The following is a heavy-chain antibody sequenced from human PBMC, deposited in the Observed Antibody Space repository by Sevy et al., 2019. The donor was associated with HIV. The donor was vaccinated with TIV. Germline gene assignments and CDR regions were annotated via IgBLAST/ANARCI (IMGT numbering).Heavy chain of an antibody. CDR2: IYSSGSA. D-gene: IGHD6-19*01. J-gene: IGHJ4*02. V-gene: IGHV4-61*02. Sequence: SETLSLTCSVSGGSMSRGHYYWSWIRQPAGKGLEWIGGIYSSGSANYSPSLKSRVTLSVDTSKNQFSLNLSSVTAADTAVYYCARDSPFGSAKYYFDHWGQGILVTVSS. CDR3: ARDSPFGSAKYYFDH. CDR1: GGSMSRGHYY.